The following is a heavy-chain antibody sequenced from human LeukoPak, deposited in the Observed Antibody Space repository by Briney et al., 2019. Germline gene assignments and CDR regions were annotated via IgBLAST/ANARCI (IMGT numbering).Heavy chain of an antibody. V-gene: IGHV3-23*01. CDR1: GFTFSSYA. Sequence: GGSLRLSCAASGFTFSSYAMSWVRQAPGKGLEGASAISGSGGSTYYADSVKGRFTISRDNSKNTLYLQMNSLRAEDTAVYYCAKDRLAAADSSGYWVYWGQGTLVTVSS. CDR3: AKDRLAAADSSGYWVY. D-gene: IGHD3-22*01. J-gene: IGHJ4*02. CDR2: ISGSGGST.